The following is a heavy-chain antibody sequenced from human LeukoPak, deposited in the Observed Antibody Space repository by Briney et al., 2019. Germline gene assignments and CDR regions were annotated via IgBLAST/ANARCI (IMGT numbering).Heavy chain of an antibody. D-gene: IGHD3-10*01. CDR1: GFTFSSYE. CDR3: ARDLTYGSGSHDY. V-gene: IGHV3-48*03. Sequence: PGGSLRLSCAASGFTFSSYEMNWVRQAPGKGLEWVSYISSSGSTIYYADSVKGRFTISRDNAKNSLYLQMNSLRAEDTAVYYCARDLTYGSGSHDYWGQGTLVTVSS. CDR2: ISSSGSTI. J-gene: IGHJ4*02.